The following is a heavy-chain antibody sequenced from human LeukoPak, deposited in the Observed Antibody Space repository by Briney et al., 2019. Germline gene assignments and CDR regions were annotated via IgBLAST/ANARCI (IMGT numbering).Heavy chain of an antibody. Sequence: GRSLRLSCAASGFTFSRFGMHWVRQAAGKGLEWVAVIWYDGSNKYYEDFVKGRFTISRDNSQNTLYLQMNSLRVEDTAVYYCARANYGSGSNYYYGLDVWGEGTTVTVSS. D-gene: IGHD3-10*01. J-gene: IGHJ6*04. CDR1: GFTFSRFG. CDR2: IWYDGSNK. CDR3: ARANYGSGSNYYYGLDV. V-gene: IGHV3-33*01.